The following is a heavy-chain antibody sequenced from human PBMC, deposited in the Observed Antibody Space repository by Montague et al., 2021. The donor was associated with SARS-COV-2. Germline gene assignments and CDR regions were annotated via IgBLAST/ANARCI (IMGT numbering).Heavy chain of an antibody. CDR2: FYYSGST. CDR1: GGSISSSSYY. CDR3: ARQKRRITIFGVVIPPVLPWFDP. Sequence: SETLSLTCTVSGGSISSSSYYWGWIRQPPGKGLEWIGSFYYSGSTNYTPSLKIRVTISVATSKNQFSLKLGSVTAADTAVYYCARQKRRITIFGVVIPPVLPWFDPWGQGTLVTVSS. D-gene: IGHD3-3*01. J-gene: IGHJ5*02. V-gene: IGHV4-39*01.